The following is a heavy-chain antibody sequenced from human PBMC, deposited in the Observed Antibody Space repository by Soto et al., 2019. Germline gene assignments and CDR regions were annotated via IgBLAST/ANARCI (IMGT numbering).Heavy chain of an antibody. J-gene: IGHJ4*02. CDR1: GFTFSNYY. V-gene: IGHV3-74*01. Sequence: GGSLRISCAASGFTFSNYYMHWVRQAPGKGLVWVSRISGDESSTNYADSVKGRFTISRDNAKNSLFLQMNSLRAEDTAVYYCARSVAGYFECWGQGILVTVS. CDR2: ISGDESST. D-gene: IGHD6-19*01. CDR3: ARSVAGYFEC.